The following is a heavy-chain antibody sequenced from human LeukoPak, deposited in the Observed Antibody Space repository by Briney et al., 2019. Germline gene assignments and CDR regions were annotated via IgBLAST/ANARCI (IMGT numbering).Heavy chain of an antibody. J-gene: IGHJ5*02. Sequence: SETLSLTCTVSGGSISSSSYYWGWIRQPPGKGLEWIGSIYYSGTTNYNPSLKSRVTISIDKSKEQFSLKLSSVTAADTAVYYCARSPSGSSSRWFDPWGQGTLVTVSS. V-gene: IGHV4-39*07. CDR3: ARSPSGSSSRWFDP. D-gene: IGHD1-26*01. CDR1: GGSISSSSYY. CDR2: IYYSGTT.